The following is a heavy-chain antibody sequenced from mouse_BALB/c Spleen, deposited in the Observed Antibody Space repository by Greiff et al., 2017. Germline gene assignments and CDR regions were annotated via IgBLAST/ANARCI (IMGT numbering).Heavy chain of an antibody. CDR3: ARTDYGRGADY. D-gene: IGHD1-1*01. V-gene: IGHV1-7*01. CDR2: INPSTGYT. Sequence: LQESGAELAKPGASVKMSCKASGYTFTSYWMHWVKQRPGQGLEWIGYINPSTGYTEYNQKFKDKATLTADKSSSTAYMQLSSLTSEDSAVYYCARTDYGRGADYWGQGTTLTVSS. CDR1: GYTFTSYW. J-gene: IGHJ2*01.